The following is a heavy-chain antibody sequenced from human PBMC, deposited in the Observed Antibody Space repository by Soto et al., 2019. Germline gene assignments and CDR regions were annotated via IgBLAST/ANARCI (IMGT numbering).Heavy chain of an antibody. CDR2: INAGNGNT. CDR3: ARVPAAITYYYGMDV. Sequence: PSVKVSCKASGYTFTSYAMHWVRQAPGQRLEWMGWINAGNGNTKYSQKFQGRVTITRDTSASTAYMELSSLRSEDTAVYYCARVPAAITYYYGMDVWGQGTTVTVSS. CDR1: GYTFTSYA. V-gene: IGHV1-3*01. D-gene: IGHD2-2*02. J-gene: IGHJ6*02.